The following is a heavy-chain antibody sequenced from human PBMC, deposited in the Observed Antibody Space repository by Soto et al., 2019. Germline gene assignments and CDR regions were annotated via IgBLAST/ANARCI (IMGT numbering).Heavy chain of an antibody. D-gene: IGHD3-10*01. CDR3: ARDHPYGSRSYYPERYYGMDV. CDR1: GGSISSYY. CDR2: IYYSGST. Sequence: PSETLSLTCTVSGGSISSYYWSWIRQPPGKGLEWIGYIYYSGSTNYNPSLKSRVTISVDTSKNQFSLKLSSVTAADTAVYYCARDHPYGSRSYYPERYYGMDVWGQGTTVTVSS. J-gene: IGHJ6*02. V-gene: IGHV4-59*01.